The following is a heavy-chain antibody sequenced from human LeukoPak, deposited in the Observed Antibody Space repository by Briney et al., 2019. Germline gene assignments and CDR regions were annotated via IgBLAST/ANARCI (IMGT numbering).Heavy chain of an antibody. D-gene: IGHD2-2*02. CDR2: ISAYNGNT. Sequence: GASVKVSCKASGYTFTSYGISWVRQAPGQGLEWMGWISAYNGNTNYAQKPQGRVTMTTDTSTSTAYMELRSLRSDDTAVYYCARDFGRGLYCSSTSCYNALDYWGQGTLVTVSS. CDR3: ARDFGRGLYCSSTSCYNALDY. J-gene: IGHJ4*02. CDR1: GYTFTSYG. V-gene: IGHV1-18*01.